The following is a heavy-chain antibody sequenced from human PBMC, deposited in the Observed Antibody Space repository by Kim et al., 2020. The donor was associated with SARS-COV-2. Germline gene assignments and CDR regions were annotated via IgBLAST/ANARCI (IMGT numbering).Heavy chain of an antibody. CDR3: AKSYGQRNYFFDS. V-gene: IGHV1-2*02. CDR1: EYSFIGYY. J-gene: IGHJ4*02. Sequence: ASVKVSCKAPEYSFIGYYIHWVRQAPGQGPEWMGWTNTNSGDTKYAQKFQGRVTMTRDTSFSTAYLELSRLRSDDTAMYYCAKSYGQRNYFFDSWGPGTL. CDR2: TNTNSGDT. D-gene: IGHD5-18*01.